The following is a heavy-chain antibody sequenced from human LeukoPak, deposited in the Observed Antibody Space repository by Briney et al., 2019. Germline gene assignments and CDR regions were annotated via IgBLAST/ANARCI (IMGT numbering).Heavy chain of an antibody. J-gene: IGHJ6*02. V-gene: IGHV1-18*01. CDR2: ISAYNGNT. D-gene: IGHD3-3*01. CDR1: GYTFTSYG. CDR3: ARRTGVVPDYYYYGMDV. Sequence: ASVKVSCKASGYTFTSYGISWVRQAPGQGLEWMGWISAYNGNTNYAQKLQGRVTMTTDTSTSTAYMELRSLGSDDTAVYYCARRTGVVPDYYYYGMDVWGQGTTVTVSS.